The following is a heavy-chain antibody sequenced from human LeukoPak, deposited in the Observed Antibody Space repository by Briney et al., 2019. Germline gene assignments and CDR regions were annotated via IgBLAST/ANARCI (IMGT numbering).Heavy chain of an antibody. Sequence: SETLSLTCTVSGRSISSYYWSWIRQPPGKGLEWIGYIYFIGSNNYKPSLTSRVDISVDTSKNQFTLKLSSVTAADTAVYYCAGLIGVAGTPIDYWGQGTLVTVSS. CDR2: IYFIGSN. D-gene: IGHD6-13*01. CDR1: GRSISSYY. V-gene: IGHV4-59*01. CDR3: AGLIGVAGTPIDY. J-gene: IGHJ4*02.